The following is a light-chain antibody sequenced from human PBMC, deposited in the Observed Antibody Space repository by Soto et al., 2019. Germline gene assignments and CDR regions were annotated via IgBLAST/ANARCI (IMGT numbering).Light chain of an antibody. V-gene: IGKV1-9*01. CDR3: QQLNSYPIT. CDR2: AAS. Sequence: IQLTPSPSSLSSSVGDRVPITCRASQGISSYLAWYQQKPGKAPKLLIYAASTLQSGVPSRFSGSGSGTDFTLTISSLQPEDFATYYCQQLNSYPITSGQGTRLEIK. J-gene: IGKJ5*01. CDR1: QGISSY.